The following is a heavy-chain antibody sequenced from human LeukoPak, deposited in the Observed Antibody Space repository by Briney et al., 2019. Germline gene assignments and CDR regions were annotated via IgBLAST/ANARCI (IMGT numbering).Heavy chain of an antibody. CDR1: GITLSNYG. D-gene: IGHD3-22*01. J-gene: IGHJ4*02. CDR3: AKRGVVIRVILVGFHKEAYYFDS. Sequence: PGGSLRLSCAVSGITLSNYGMSWVRQAPGKGLEWVAGIGGSGGSTNYADSVKGRFTISRDNSKNTLYLQMNSLRVEDTAVYFCAKRGVVIRVILVGFHKEAYYFDSWGQGAPVTVSS. V-gene: IGHV3-23*01. CDR2: IGGSGGST.